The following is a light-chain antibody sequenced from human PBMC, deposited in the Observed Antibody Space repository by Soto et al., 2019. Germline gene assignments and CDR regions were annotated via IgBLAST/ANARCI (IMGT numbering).Light chain of an antibody. Sequence: QSALTQPASVSGSPGQSITISCTGGSSDIGGYNYVSWFQHHPGKAPKLMIYEVTNRPSGVSNRFSGSKSGSTASLTISGLQAEDEADYYCSSYSGSNTLVFGSGTKVTV. J-gene: IGLJ1*01. CDR2: EVT. CDR1: SSDIGGYNY. CDR3: SSYSGSNTLV. V-gene: IGLV2-14*01.